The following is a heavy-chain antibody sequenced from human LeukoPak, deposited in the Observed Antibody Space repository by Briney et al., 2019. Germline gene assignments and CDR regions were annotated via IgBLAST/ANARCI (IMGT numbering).Heavy chain of an antibody. J-gene: IGHJ6*02. CDR1: AFIFSGHW. CDR2: VWYDGSNK. Sequence: GGSLRLSCEGSAFIFSGHWMNWVRQAPGKGLEWVAVVWYDGSNKYYADSVKGRFTISRDNSKNTLYLQMNSLRAEDTAVYYCARVPAGPGYYYGMDVWGQGTTVTVSS. V-gene: IGHV3-33*08. CDR3: ARVPAGPGYYYGMDV. D-gene: IGHD6-19*01.